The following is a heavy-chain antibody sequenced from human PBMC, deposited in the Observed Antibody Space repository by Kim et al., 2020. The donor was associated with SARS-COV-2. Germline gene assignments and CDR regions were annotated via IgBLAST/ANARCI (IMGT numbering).Heavy chain of an antibody. CDR2: IYYSGST. Sequence: SETLSLTCTVSGGSISSSSYYWGWIRQPPGKGLEWIGSIYYSGSTYYNPSLKSRVTISVDTSKNQFSLKLSSVTAADTAVYYCARVDYGDSEVWFDPWGQGTLVTVSS. J-gene: IGHJ5*02. D-gene: IGHD4-17*01. V-gene: IGHV4-39*07. CDR1: GGSISSSSYY. CDR3: ARVDYGDSEVWFDP.